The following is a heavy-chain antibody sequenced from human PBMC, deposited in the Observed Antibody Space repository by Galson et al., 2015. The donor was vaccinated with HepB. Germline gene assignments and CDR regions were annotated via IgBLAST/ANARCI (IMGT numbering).Heavy chain of an antibody. CDR3: ASSSYYYDSSGYYGDFDY. D-gene: IGHD3-22*01. Sequence: SLRLSCAASGFTFSSYSMNWVRQAPGKGLEWVSSISSSSSYIYYADSVKGRFTISRDNAKNSLYLQMNSLRAEDMAVYYCASSSYYYDSSGYYGDFDYWGQGTLVTVSS. J-gene: IGHJ4*02. CDR2: ISSSSSYI. CDR1: GFTFSSYS. V-gene: IGHV3-21*01.